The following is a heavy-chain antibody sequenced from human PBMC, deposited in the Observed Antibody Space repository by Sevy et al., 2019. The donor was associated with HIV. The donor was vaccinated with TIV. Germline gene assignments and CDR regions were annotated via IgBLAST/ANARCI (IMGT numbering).Heavy chain of an antibody. J-gene: IGHJ4*02. CDR1: GFTFSSYG. V-gene: IGHV3-30*18. CDR2: ISYDGSNK. CDR3: AKDTATPMRYYFDY. D-gene: IGHD4-17*01. Sequence: GGSLRLSCAASGFTFSSYGMHWVRQAPGKGLEWVAVISYDGSNKYYADSVKGRFTISGDNSKNTLYLQMNSLRAEDTAVYYCAKDTATPMRYYFDYWGQGTLVTVSS.